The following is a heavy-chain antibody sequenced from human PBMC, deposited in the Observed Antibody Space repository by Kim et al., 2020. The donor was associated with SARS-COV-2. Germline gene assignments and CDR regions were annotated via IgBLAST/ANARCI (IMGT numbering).Heavy chain of an antibody. D-gene: IGHD5-12*01. V-gene: IGHV3-15*01. CDR3: TTIISIVATEDAFDI. Sequence: APVKGRFTISRDDSKNTLYLQMNSLKTEDTAVYYCTTIISIVATEDAFDIWGQGTMVTVSS. J-gene: IGHJ3*02.